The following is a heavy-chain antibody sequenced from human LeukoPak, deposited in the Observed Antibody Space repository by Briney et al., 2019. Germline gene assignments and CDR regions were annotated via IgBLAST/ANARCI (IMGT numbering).Heavy chain of an antibody. D-gene: IGHD4-17*01. J-gene: IGHJ4*01. V-gene: IGHV3-21*04. CDR2: ITRSSNYI. CDR3: STEPRSLLY. CDR1: GFTFSSYS. Sequence: GGSLRLSCAASGFTFSSYSMNWVRQAPGKGLEWVSFITRSSNYIYYADSVKGRFTISRDNAKNSLYLQMNSLRSEDTALYYCSTEPRSLLYWGHGTLVTVSS.